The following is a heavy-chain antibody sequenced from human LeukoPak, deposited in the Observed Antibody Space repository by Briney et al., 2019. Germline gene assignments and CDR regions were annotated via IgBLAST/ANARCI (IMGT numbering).Heavy chain of an antibody. CDR3: ARPYCSAGNCYSNFDS. CDR1: GVSISNYY. Sequence: SETLSLTCTVSGVSISNYYWSWIRQPPGKGLEWIGYIYYSGTTNYNPSLKSRVTISVDTSKKQFSLKLSSVTAADTAVYYCARPYCSAGNCYSNFDSWGQGTLVTVSS. D-gene: IGHD2-15*01. CDR2: IYYSGTT. V-gene: IGHV4-59*12. J-gene: IGHJ4*02.